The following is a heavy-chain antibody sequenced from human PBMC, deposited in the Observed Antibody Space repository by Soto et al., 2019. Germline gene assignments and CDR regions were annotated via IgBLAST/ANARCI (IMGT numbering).Heavy chain of an antibody. J-gene: IGHJ4*02. CDR1: GFTFSRHA. CDR2: ISSDGSNK. Sequence: QVQLVESGGGVVQPGRSLRLSCAVSGFTFSRHAMHWVRQAPGKGLEWVTLISSDGSNKYYADSVKGRFTTSRDNSKNTMYLQMNSLRVEDTAVYYCARDDEGGSDCDLGYWFQGALVTVS. V-gene: IGHV3-30-3*01. D-gene: IGHD1-26*01. CDR3: ARDDEGGSDCDLGY.